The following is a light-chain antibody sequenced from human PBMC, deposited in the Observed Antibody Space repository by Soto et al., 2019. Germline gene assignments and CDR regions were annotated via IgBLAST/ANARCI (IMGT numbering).Light chain of an antibody. CDR1: QGVASA. CDR2: DSS. J-gene: IGKJ5*01. V-gene: IGKV1-13*02. Sequence: AIQLTQSPSSLSASVGDRVTITCRASQGVASALAWYQQKPGKVPKLLIYDSSSLESGVPLRFSGSGSGTDFTLTISSLQPEDFATYYCQQFNSYPLITFGQGTRLEIK. CDR3: QQFNSYPLIT.